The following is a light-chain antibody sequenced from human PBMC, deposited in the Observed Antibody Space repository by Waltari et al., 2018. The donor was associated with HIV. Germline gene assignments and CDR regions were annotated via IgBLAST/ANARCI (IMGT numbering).Light chain of an antibody. CDR3: QTWDTGIQV. CDR1: SGHRSSA. Sequence: QLVLTQSPSASASLGASVKLTCTLRSGHRSSAIAWHQQQPEKGPRYLMKLNSDGSHRKGDGIPDRFSGSSSGAERYLTISSLQSEDEADYYCQTWDTGIQVFGGGTKLTVL. J-gene: IGLJ2*01. CDR2: LNSDGSH. V-gene: IGLV4-69*01.